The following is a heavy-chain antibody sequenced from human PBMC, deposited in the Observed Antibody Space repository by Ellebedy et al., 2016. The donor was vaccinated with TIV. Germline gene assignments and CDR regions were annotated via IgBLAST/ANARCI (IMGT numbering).Heavy chain of an antibody. V-gene: IGHV3-64*01. CDR3: VRERGERGYDYDY. Sequence: GESLKISCAASGFTFRSYTMHWVRQAPGKGLESISAISGNGDNTYYVNSVKGRFTISRDNSKNTLYLQMGSLRPEDMAVYYWVRERGERGYDYDYWGQGTLVTVSS. CDR2: ISGNGDNT. CDR1: GFTFRSYT. D-gene: IGHD5-12*01. J-gene: IGHJ4*02.